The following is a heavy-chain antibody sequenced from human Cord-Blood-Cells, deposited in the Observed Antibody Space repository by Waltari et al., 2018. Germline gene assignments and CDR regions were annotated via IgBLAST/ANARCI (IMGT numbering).Heavy chain of an antibody. V-gene: IGHV3-43*01. CDR1: GFTFDDYT. D-gene: IGHD4-4*01. CDR3: AKENDYSNSLFDY. J-gene: IGHJ4*02. CDR2: ISWDGGST. Sequence: EVQLVESGGVVVQPGGSLRLSCAASGFTFDDYTMHWVRKAPGNGLEGVSLISWDGGSTYYADSVKGRFAISRDNSKNSLYLQMNSLRTEDTALYYCAKENDYSNSLFDYWGQGTLVTVSS.